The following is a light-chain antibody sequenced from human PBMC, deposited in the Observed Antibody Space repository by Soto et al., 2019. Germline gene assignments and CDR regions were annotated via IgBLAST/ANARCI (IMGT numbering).Light chain of an antibody. J-gene: IGKJ1*01. V-gene: IGKV3-11*01. CDR2: DAS. CDR3: QQYNSYSRT. Sequence: EVVLTQSTATLSLTHWESGSLSCRASQSVSSYLAWYQQKPGQVPRLLIYDASNRATGIPARFSGSGSGTEFTLTISSLQPDDFATYYCQQYNSYSRTFGHGTNVDIK. CDR1: QSVSSY.